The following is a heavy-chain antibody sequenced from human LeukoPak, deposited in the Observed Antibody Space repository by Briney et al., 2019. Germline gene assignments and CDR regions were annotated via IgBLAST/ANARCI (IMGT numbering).Heavy chain of an antibody. J-gene: IGHJ4*02. D-gene: IGHD3-22*01. Sequence: SETLSLTCTVSGGSISSYYWSWIRQPPGKGLEWIGYIYYSGSTNYNPSLKSRVTISVDTSKNQFSLKLSSVTAADTAVYYCAGEPYYYDSSGLPKYWGQGTLVTVSS. CDR2: IYYSGST. V-gene: IGHV4-59*01. CDR3: AGEPYYYDSSGLPKY. CDR1: GGSISSYY.